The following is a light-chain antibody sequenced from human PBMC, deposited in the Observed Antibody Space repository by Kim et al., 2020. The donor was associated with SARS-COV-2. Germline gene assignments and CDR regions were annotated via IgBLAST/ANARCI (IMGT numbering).Light chain of an antibody. V-gene: IGLV3-19*01. CDR1: SLRNYY. CDR3: NSRDSSGDHVV. Sequence: SSELTQDPAVSGALGQTVRLTCQGDSLRNYYATWYQQRPGQAPVLVLYGKYNRPSGIPDRFSGSASGNTASLTITGAQAEDEADYYCNSRDSSGDHVVFGGGTKLTVL. J-gene: IGLJ3*02. CDR2: GKY.